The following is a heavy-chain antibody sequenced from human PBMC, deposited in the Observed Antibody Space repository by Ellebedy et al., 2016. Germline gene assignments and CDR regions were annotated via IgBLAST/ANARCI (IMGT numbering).Heavy chain of an antibody. CDR1: GGSFSGYY. V-gene: IGHV4-34*01. CDR3: ARGRFDP. Sequence: GSLRLXCAVYGGSFSGYYWIWIRQPPGKGLEWIGEINHSGSTKYNPSLESRVTISVDTSKNQFSLKLSSVTAADTAVYYCARGRFDPWGQGTLVTVSS. J-gene: IGHJ5*02. CDR2: INHSGST.